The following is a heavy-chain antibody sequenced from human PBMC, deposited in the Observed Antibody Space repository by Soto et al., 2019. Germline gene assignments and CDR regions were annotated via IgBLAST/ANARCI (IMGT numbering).Heavy chain of an antibody. V-gene: IGHV4-30-2*01. CDR2: IYHSGST. CDR3: ARGNRDGYKGRFDP. D-gene: IGHD5-12*01. J-gene: IGHJ5*02. Sequence: LSLTCAVSGGSISSGGYSWSWIRQPPGKGLEWIGYIYHSGSTYYNPSLKSRVTISVDRSKNQFSLKLSSVTAADTAVYYCARGNRDGYKGRFDPWGQGTLVTVSS. CDR1: GGSISSGGYS.